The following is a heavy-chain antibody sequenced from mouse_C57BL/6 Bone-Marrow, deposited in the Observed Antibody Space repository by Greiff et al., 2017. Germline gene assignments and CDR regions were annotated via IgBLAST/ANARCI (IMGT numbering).Heavy chain of an antibody. D-gene: IGHD1-1*01. CDR3: ARRGGSSYNYYAMDY. V-gene: IGHV2-9*01. Sequence: QVQLQQSGPGLVAPSQSLSITCTVSGFSLPSYCVDWVRQPPGQGLEWLGVIWGGGSTNYNSALMSRLSISKDNSKSQGFLKMNSLQTDDTAMYYCARRGGSSYNYYAMDYWGQGTSVTVSA. J-gene: IGHJ4*01. CDR1: GFSLPSYC. CDR2: IWGGGST.